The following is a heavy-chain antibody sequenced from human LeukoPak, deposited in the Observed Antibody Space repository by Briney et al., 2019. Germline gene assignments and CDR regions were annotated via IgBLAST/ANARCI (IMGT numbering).Heavy chain of an antibody. CDR3: AGGSDARDDAFDI. D-gene: IGHD3-10*01. CDR1: GFAFSSYA. J-gene: IGHJ3*02. V-gene: IGHV3-30*14. CDR2: ISYDGSNK. Sequence: GRSLRLSCAASGFAFSSYAMHWVRQAPGKGLEWVAVISYDGSNKYYADSVKGRFTISRDNSKNTLYLQMNSLRAEDTAVYYCAGGSDARDDAFDIWGQGTMVTVSS.